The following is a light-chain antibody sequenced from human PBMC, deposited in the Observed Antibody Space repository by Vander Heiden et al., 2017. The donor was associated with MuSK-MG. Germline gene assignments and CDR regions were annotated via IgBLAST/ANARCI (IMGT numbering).Light chain of an antibody. CDR3: GTWDSSLSAVV. J-gene: IGLJ2*01. V-gene: IGLV1-51*01. CDR1: TSNIGDSY. CDR2: DNN. Sequence: QSVLTQPPSVSATPGQKFTISCSGSTSNIGDSYVSWYQQLPGTAPKLLIYDNNKRPSGIPDRFSGSKSGTSATLGITGLQTGDEADYYCGTWDSSLSAVVFGGGTKLTVL.